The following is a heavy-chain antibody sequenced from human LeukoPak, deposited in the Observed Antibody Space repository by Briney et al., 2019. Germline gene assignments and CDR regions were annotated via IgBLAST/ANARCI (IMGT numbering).Heavy chain of an antibody. Sequence: RGSSVKVSFKASGGTFSSYTISWVRQAPGQGLEWMGRIIPILGIAKYAQKFQGRVTITADKSTSTAYMELSSLRSEDTAVYYCARGRALKDYGDYQDAFDIWGQGTMVTVSS. CDR2: IIPILGIA. V-gene: IGHV1-69*02. J-gene: IGHJ3*02. D-gene: IGHD4-17*01. CDR3: ARGRALKDYGDYQDAFDI. CDR1: GGTFSSYT.